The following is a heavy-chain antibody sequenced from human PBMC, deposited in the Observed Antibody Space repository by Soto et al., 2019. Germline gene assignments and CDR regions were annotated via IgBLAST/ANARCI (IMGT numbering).Heavy chain of an antibody. Sequence: EVRLVESGGGLVQPGGSLRLSCAASGFIVSSNYMTWVRQAPGKGLEWVSLLYNGGATHYAASVKGRFTISSHSSQNTLFLQMNSLSTEGTATYHWVRGRYGSEIHWGQGTKVTVSS. V-gene: IGHV3-53*04. CDR3: VRGRYGSEIH. D-gene: IGHD3-10*01. CDR1: GFIVSSNY. CDR2: LYNGGAT. J-gene: IGHJ4*02.